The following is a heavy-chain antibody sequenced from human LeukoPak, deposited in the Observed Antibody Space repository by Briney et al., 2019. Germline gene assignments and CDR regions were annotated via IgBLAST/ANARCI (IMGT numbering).Heavy chain of an antibody. Sequence: GASVKVSCKASGYTFTSYAMHWVRQAPGQGLEWMGIINPSGGSTSYAQKFQGRVTMTRDMSTSTVYMELSSLRSEDTAVYYCARKAVWGSSGYYYDYWGQGTLVTVSS. CDR1: GYTFTSYA. J-gene: IGHJ4*02. CDR3: ARKAVWGSSGYYYDY. CDR2: INPSGGST. D-gene: IGHD3-22*01. V-gene: IGHV1-46*01.